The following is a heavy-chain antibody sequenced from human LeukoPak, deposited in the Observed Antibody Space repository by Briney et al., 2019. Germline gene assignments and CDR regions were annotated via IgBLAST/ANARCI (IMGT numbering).Heavy chain of an antibody. D-gene: IGHD2-15*01. CDR2: IYYSGST. CDR3: ARTVGYCSGGSCADAFDI. Sequence: SETLSLTCTVSGGSISSYYWSWIRQPPGKGLEWIGYIYYSGSTNYNPSLKSRVTISVDTSKNQFSLKLSSVTAADTAVYYCARTVGYCSGGSCADAFDIWGQGQWSPSLQ. CDR1: GGSISSYY. V-gene: IGHV4-59*01. J-gene: IGHJ3*02.